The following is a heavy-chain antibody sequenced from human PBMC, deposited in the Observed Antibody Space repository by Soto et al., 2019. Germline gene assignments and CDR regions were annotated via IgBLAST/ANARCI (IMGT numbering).Heavy chain of an antibody. Sequence: QVQLQESGPGLVRPSQTLSLTCTVSAGSISTINYYWSWIRQHPEKGLEWIGYISYSGSTFYHSSLKGRVTISLDTSKKHFSLTLTSVTAADTAVYYCARSAQWDGFDPWGQGTMVTVSS. J-gene: IGHJ3*01. CDR3: ARSAQWDGFDP. D-gene: IGHD2-8*01. CDR2: ISYSGST. V-gene: IGHV4-31*03. CDR1: AGSISTINYY.